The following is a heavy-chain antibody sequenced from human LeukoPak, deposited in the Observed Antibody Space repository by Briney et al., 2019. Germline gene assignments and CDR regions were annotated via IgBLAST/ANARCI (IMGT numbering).Heavy chain of an antibody. CDR2: ISGSGGST. CDR1: GFTFRNYA. J-gene: IGHJ4*02. CDR3: ARLPAYCSSTSCYYDY. Sequence: GGSLRLSCAASGFTFRNYAMNWVRQAPGEGLEWVSAISGSGGSTYYADSVKGRFTISRDNAKNSLFLQMNSLRAEDTAVYYCARLPAYCSSTSCYYDYWGQGTLVTVSS. V-gene: IGHV3-23*01. D-gene: IGHD2-2*01.